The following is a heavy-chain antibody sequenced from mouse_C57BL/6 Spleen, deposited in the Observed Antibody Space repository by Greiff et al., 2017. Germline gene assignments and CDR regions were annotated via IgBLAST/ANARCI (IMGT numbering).Heavy chain of an antibody. V-gene: IGHV5-4*01. J-gene: IGHJ2*01. CDR1: GFTFSSYA. D-gene: IGHD4-1*01. CDR2: ISDGGSYT. Sequence: EVMLVESGGGLVKPGGSLKLSCAASGFTFSSYAMSWVRQTPEKRLEWVATISDGGSYTYYPDNVKGRFTISRDNAKNNLYLQMSHLKSEDTAMYYCARDSLTGTADYWGQGTTLTVSS. CDR3: ARDSLTGTADY.